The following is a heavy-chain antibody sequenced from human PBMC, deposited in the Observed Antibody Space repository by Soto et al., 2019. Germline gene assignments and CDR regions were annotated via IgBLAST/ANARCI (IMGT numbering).Heavy chain of an antibody. D-gene: IGHD6-25*01. CDR2: IYWNDDK. J-gene: IGHJ5*02. CDR3: AHSHLGSAASASNWFDP. Sequence: QITLKESGPTLVKPTQTLTLTCTFSGFSLSTSGVGVGWIRQPPGKALEWLALIYWNDDKRYSPSLKTRLTTTQDPSKNHLVLTVTTMDPVDTATYCCAHSHLGSAASASNWFDPRGQGALVTVCS. CDR1: GFSLSTSGVG. V-gene: IGHV2-5*01.